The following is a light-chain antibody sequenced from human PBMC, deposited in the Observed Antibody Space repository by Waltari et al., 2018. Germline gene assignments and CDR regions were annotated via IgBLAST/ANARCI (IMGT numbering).Light chain of an antibody. CDR3: YSTDSSGSHGV. J-gene: IGLJ7*01. CDR1: ALPNKY. CDR2: EDS. Sequence: SYELTQPPSVSVSPGQKARINCSVDALPNKYSCWYQQKSGQAPLLVIYEDSKRPAEIPERFTGSSSGTMATLTISGAQVEDEADYYCYSTDSSGSHGVFGGGTQLTVL. V-gene: IGLV3-10*01.